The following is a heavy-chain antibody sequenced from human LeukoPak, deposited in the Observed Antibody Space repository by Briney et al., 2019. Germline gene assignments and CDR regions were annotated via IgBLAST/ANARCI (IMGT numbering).Heavy chain of an antibody. J-gene: IGHJ4*02. CDR3: AKKTVTTVTGKSPFDY. D-gene: IGHD4-11*01. Sequence: GGSLRLSCAASGFTFSSDWMSWVRQAPGKGLEWVANIKQDGSEKYYVDSVKGRFTISRDNAKNSLYLQMNSLRAEDTAVYYCAKKTVTTVTGKSPFDYWGQGTLVTVSS. CDR1: GFTFSSDW. V-gene: IGHV3-7*03. CDR2: IKQDGSEK.